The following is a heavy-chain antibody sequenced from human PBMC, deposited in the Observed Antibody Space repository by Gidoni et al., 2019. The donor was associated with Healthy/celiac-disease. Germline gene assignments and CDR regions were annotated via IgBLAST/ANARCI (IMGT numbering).Heavy chain of an antibody. CDR2: IFSNDEK. J-gene: IGHJ4*02. CDR1: GFSLSNARMG. V-gene: IGHV2-26*01. CDR3: ARIRDGQQLPRYFDY. Sequence: QVTLKESGPVLVKPTETLTLTCTVSGFSLSNARMGVSWIRQPPGKALEWLAHIFSNDEKSYSTSLKSRLTISKDTSKSQVVLTMTNMDPVDTATYYCARIRDGQQLPRYFDYWGQGTLVTVSS. D-gene: IGHD6-13*01.